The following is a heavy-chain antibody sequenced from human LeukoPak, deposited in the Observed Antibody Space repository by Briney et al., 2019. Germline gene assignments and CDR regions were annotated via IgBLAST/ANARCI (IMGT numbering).Heavy chain of an antibody. D-gene: IGHD6-13*01. CDR1: GYTFTSYG. J-gene: IGHJ4*02. CDR3: ARRGIAAAGTPGGYFDY. Sequence: GASVKVSCKASGYTFTSYGISWVRQAPGQGLEWMGWISAYNGNTNYAQKLQGRVTMTTDTSTSTAYMELRSLRSDDRAVYYCARRGIAAAGTPGGYFDYWGQGTLVTVSS. CDR2: ISAYNGNT. V-gene: IGHV1-18*01.